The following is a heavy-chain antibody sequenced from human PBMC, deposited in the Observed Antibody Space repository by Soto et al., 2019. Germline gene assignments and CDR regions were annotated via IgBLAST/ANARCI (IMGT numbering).Heavy chain of an antibody. D-gene: IGHD3-10*01. CDR2: INHSGST. CDR1: GGSFSGFY. V-gene: IGHV4-34*01. J-gene: IGHJ4*02. Sequence: PSETLSLTCAVYGGSFSGFYWSWIRTPPGKGLEWIGEINHSGSTNYNPSLKSRVTISVDTSKNQFSLKLSSVTAADTAVYYCARKGNYYGLGSRKAPFDYWGQGTLVTVAS. CDR3: ARKGNYYGLGSRKAPFDY.